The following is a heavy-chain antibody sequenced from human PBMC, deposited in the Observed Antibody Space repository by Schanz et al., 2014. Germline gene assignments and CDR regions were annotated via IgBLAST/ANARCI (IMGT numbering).Heavy chain of an antibody. J-gene: IGHJ4*02. CDR3: TRGSGSRSYGWYYDS. CDR2: INSDGSSA. V-gene: IGHV3-74*02. CDR1: GLTFSSYW. D-gene: IGHD3-10*01. Sequence: EVQLVESGGGLVKPGGSLRLSCAVSGLTFSSYWMHWVRQAPGKGLVWISRINSDGSSASYADSVKGRFTISRDNAKNTLYLQMNSVRAEDSAVYYCTRGSGSRSYGWYYDSWGQGTLVTVSS.